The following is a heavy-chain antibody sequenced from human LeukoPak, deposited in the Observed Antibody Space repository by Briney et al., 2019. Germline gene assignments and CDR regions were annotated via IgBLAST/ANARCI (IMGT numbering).Heavy chain of an antibody. D-gene: IGHD2-15*01. CDR1: GFTFSSYA. CDR2: ISGSGGST. J-gene: IGHJ4*02. CDR3: AKEGCSGGSCYYVY. Sequence: PGGSLRLSCAASGFTFSSYAMSWVRQAPGKGLEWVSAISGSGGSTYYADSVKGRFTISRDNSKSTLYLQMNSLRAEDTAVYYCAKEGCSGGSCYYVYWGQGTLVTVSS. V-gene: IGHV3-23*01.